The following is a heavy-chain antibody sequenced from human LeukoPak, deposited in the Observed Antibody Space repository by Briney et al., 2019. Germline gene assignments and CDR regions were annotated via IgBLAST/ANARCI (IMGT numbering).Heavy chain of an antibody. CDR1: GGSISSGSYY. CDR3: ARDAYRSDWYDAFDI. V-gene: IGHV4-61*02. J-gene: IGHJ3*02. D-gene: IGHD6-19*01. CDR2: IYTSGNI. Sequence: TSQTLSLTCTVSGGSISSGSYYWTWIRQPAGKGLEWIGRIYTSGNINYNPSLKSRVTISVDTSKNQFSLKLSFVTAADTAVYYCARDAYRSDWYDAFDIWGQGTLVTVSS.